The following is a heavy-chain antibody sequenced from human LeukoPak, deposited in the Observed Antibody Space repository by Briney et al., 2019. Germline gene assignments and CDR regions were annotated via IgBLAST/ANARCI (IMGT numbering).Heavy chain of an antibody. Sequence: ASVKVSCKASGYTFTSYYMHWVRQAPGQGLEWMGWINPNSGGTNYAQKFQGRVTMTRDTSISTAYMELSRLRSDDTAVYYCPVVGVTTTTVDYWGQGTLVTVSS. V-gene: IGHV1-2*02. CDR2: INPNSGGT. CDR3: PVVGVTTTTVDY. CDR1: GYTFTSYY. D-gene: IGHD1-26*01. J-gene: IGHJ4*02.